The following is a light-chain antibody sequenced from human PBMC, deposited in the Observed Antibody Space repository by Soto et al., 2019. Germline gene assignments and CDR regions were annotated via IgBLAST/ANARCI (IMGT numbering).Light chain of an antibody. V-gene: IGLV1-40*01. CDR1: SSNIGAGYD. CDR3: QSDHSSLSGSGV. Sequence: QSVLTQPPSVSGAPGQRVTISCTGSSSNIGAGYDVHWYQQVPGTAPKVLIYGNNNRPSGVPERFSGSKSGTSASLAITGLQAEDEADYYCQSDHSSLSGSGVFGGGTELTVL. CDR2: GNN. J-gene: IGLJ2*01.